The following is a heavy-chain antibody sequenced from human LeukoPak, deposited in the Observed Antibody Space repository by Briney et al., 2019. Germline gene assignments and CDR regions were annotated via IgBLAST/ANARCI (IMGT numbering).Heavy chain of an antibody. Sequence: GASLRLSCAASGFTFSSYAMNWVRQAPGKGLEWVSYISRSGTIISYADSVRGPLTISRDNAKNSLYLQMNSLRAEDTAVYYCARERDDYYFDYWGQGTLVTVSS. CDR1: GFTFSSYA. CDR2: ISRSGTII. V-gene: IGHV3-48*03. J-gene: IGHJ4*02. D-gene: IGHD3-3*01. CDR3: ARERDDYYFDY.